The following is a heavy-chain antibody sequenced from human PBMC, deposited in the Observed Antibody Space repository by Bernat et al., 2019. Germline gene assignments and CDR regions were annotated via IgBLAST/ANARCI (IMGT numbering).Heavy chain of an antibody. J-gene: IGHJ4*02. Sequence: QVQLVESGGGVVQPGGSLRLSCAASGFTFNTYSMHWVRQAPGKGLEWVAIISSGANIIYYADSVRGRFTISRDNSKNTLYLQMNRLRVDDTAVYYCARDLQWLVDNWGQETLVTVSS. V-gene: IGHV3-30-3*01. CDR1: GFTFNTYS. CDR3: ARDLQWLVDN. D-gene: IGHD6-19*01. CDR2: ISSGANII.